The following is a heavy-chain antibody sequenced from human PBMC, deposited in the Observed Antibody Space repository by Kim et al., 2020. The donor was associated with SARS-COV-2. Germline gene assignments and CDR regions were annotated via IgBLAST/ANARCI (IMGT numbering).Heavy chain of an antibody. CDR3: ARVGYDSSGYYYSYFDY. D-gene: IGHD3-22*01. CDR1: GGSISSYY. V-gene: IGHV4-59*01. Sequence: SETLSLTCTVSGGSISSYYWSWIRQPPGKGLEWIGYIYYSGSTNYNPSLKSRVTISVDTSKNQFSLKLSSVTAADTAVYYCARVGYDSSGYYYSYFDYWGQGTLVTVSS. J-gene: IGHJ4*02. CDR2: IYYSGST.